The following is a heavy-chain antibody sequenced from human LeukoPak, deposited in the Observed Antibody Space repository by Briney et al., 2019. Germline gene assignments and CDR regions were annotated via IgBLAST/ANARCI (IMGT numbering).Heavy chain of an antibody. CDR2: IYWDDDK. D-gene: IGHD5-24*01. CDR1: GFSLSTSGVG. Sequence: SGPTLVKPTQTLTLTCTFSGFSLSTSGVGVGWIRQPPGKALEWPALIYWDDDKRYSPSLKSRLTITKDTSKNQVVLTMTNMDPVDTATYYCAHTPPDGYNFDYWGQGTLVTVSS. V-gene: IGHV2-5*02. CDR3: AHTPPDGYNFDY. J-gene: IGHJ4*02.